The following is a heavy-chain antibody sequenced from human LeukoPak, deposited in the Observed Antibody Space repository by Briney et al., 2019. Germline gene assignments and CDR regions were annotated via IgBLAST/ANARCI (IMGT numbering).Heavy chain of an antibody. J-gene: IGHJ4*02. CDR3: AKNYHRHYYDSSGYYPFDY. CDR2: VSYDGSNK. D-gene: IGHD3-22*01. CDR1: GFTFSSYG. V-gene: IGHV3-30*18. Sequence: GGSLRLSCAASGFTFSSYGMHWVRQAPGKGLEWAAVVSYDGSNKYYADSVKGRFTISRDNSKNTLYLQMNSLRAEDTAVYYCAKNYHRHYYDSSGYYPFDYWGQGTLVTVSS.